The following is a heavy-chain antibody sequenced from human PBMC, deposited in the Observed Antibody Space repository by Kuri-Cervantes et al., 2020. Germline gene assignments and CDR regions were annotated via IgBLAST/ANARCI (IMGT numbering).Heavy chain of an antibody. V-gene: IGHV4-30-2*01. CDR3: ARVHLGLFDY. D-gene: IGHD7-27*01. CDR1: GGSISSGGYS. J-gene: IGHJ4*02. Sequence: LRLSCAVSGGSISSGGYSWSWIRQPPGKGLEWIGYIYHSGSTYYNPSLKSRVTISVDRSKNQFSLKLSSVTAADTAVYYCARVHLGLFDYWGQGTLVTVSS. CDR2: IYHSGST.